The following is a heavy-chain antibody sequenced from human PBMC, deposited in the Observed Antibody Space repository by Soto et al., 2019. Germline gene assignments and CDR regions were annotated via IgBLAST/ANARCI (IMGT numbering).Heavy chain of an antibody. CDR1: GINFDNYV. Sequence: PGGTLRLSCQASGINFDNYVMHWVRKAPGKGLEWVAVITYDGSFQYYADSVKGRFTISRDNSKNTLSLHLNTLKPEDTAVYHCAKDRVGGTFYTPLAFWGQGTLVTVS. CDR3: AKDRVGGTFYTPLAF. CDR2: ITYDGSFQ. D-gene: IGHD1-7*01. J-gene: IGHJ4*02. V-gene: IGHV3-30*18.